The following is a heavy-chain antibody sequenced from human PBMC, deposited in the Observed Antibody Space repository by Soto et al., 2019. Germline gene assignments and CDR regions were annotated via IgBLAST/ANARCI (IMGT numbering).Heavy chain of an antibody. CDR1: GCSISSGGYY. CDR3: ARGPTTVITGAFDI. D-gene: IGHD4-17*01. CDR2: IYYIGST. Sequence: SETLSLTCRVSGCSISSGGYYWSWIRQHPGKGLEWIGYIYYIGSTYYNPSFKSRLIMSVDTSENQLSLKLSSVTAADTAVYYCARGPTTVITGAFDIWGQGTMVTVSS. V-gene: IGHV4-31*03. J-gene: IGHJ3*02.